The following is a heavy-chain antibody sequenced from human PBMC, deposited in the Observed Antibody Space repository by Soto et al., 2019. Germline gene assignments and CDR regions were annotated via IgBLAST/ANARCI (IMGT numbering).Heavy chain of an antibody. CDR2: ISSSHSFI. CDR1: GFTFNSYT. V-gene: IGHV3-21*01. CDR3: ARDRRVHYGGHDLVLDS. J-gene: IGHJ4*02. D-gene: IGHD4-17*01. Sequence: NPGGSLRLSCAVSGFTFNSYTMSWVRQAPGKGLEWVSSISSSHSFIYYADSVKGRFTISRDNAKNSLYLHMDSLRAEDTAVYYCARDRRVHYGGHDLVLDSWGQGALVTVSS.